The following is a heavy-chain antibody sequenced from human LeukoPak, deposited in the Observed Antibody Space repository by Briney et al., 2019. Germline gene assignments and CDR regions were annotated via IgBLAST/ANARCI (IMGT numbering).Heavy chain of an antibody. CDR3: AGIEDSDYCFSGSYYGD. V-gene: IGHV4-4*07. CDR1: GVSMGSYY. D-gene: IGHD3-10*01. J-gene: IGHJ4*02. Sequence: PSETLSLTCTVSGVSMGSYYWNWIRQPAGKGLEWIGRIHGSGATIYNPSLKSRVTMSVDTSKNQFSLKVSAVTAADTAVYYCAGIEDSDYCFSGSYYGDWGQGTPVTVSS. CDR2: IHGSGAT.